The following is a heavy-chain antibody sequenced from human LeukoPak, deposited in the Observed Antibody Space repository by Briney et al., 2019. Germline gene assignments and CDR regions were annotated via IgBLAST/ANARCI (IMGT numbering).Heavy chain of an antibody. CDR2: IYTTGST. J-gene: IGHJ4*02. D-gene: IGHD6-19*01. CDR1: GGSISSYY. V-gene: IGHV4-4*07. Sequence: SETLSLTCTVSGGSISSYYWTWIRQPAGKGLEWIGRIYTTGSTNYNPSLNSRVTISVDTSKNQFSLKLSSVTAADTAVYYCARDEGSGWGPYFDYWGQGTLVTVSS. CDR3: ARDEGSGWGPYFDY.